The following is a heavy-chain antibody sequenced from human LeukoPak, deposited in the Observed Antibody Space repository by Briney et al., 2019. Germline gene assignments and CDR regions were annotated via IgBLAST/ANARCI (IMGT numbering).Heavy chain of an antibody. V-gene: IGHV4-59*08. J-gene: IGHJ4*02. Sequence: SETLSLTCTVSGGSISDYYWTWIRQSPGTGLEWIGYMDYSGSTAYNPSLKSRVTISIDTSKKQFSLELSSVTATDTAIYFCARRKRGSGGPFDYWGQGTLVTVSS. D-gene: IGHD6-19*01. CDR3: ARRKRGSGGPFDY. CDR1: GGSISDYY. CDR2: MDYSGST.